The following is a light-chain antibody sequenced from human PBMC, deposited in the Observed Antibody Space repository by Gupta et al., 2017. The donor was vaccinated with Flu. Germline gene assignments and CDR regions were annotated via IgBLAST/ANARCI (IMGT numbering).Light chain of an antibody. CDR1: ESIKNNF. CDR2: GTS. J-gene: IGKJ2*01. CDR3: HQEKTSPYT. V-gene: IGKV3-20*01. Sequence: GTLSVSPGERVTRSGGAGESIKNNFLVWYQQQRGQAPRVLIYGTSKRAPGVPDRFSGGGSGTXFTLTIXRLDPEDCAWYYCHQEKTSPYTFGXGTKLEIK.